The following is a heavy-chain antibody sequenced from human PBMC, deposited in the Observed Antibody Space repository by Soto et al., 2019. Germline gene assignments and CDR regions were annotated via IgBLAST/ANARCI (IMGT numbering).Heavy chain of an antibody. D-gene: IGHD5-18*01. V-gene: IGHV3-23*01. CDR1: GITISNYP. CDR3: AKDQRTAMAGFDP. Sequence: GGSLRLSCAASGITISNYPMSWVRQAPGKGLEWVSAISGSGGSTYYADSVKGRFTISRDNSKNTLYLQMNSLRAEDTAVYYCAKDQRTAMAGFDPWGQGTLVTVSS. CDR2: ISGSGGST. J-gene: IGHJ5*02.